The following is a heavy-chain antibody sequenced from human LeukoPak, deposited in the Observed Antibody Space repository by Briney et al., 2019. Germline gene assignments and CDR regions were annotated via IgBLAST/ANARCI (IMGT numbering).Heavy chain of an antibody. CDR3: ARDPIYSGSYSGAFDI. CDR2: IYDSGTP. V-gene: IGHV4-59*12. D-gene: IGHD1-26*01. Sequence: PSETLSLTCTVSGGSFGNYYWSWIRQPPGKGLEWIGYIYDSGTPNYNPSLKSRGTISLDTSNNQFSLKLTSVTAADTAVYYCARDPIYSGSYSGAFDIWGLGTMVTVSS. CDR1: GGSFGNYY. J-gene: IGHJ3*02.